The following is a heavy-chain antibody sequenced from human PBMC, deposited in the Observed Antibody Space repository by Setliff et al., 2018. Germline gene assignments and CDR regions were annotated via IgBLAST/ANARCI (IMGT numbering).Heavy chain of an antibody. CDR2: IGGSGSII. D-gene: IGHD3-10*01. V-gene: IGHV3-48*03. J-gene: IGHJ3*01. Sequence: GGSLRLSCAASGFTFSSFEMNWVRQAPGKGLDWVSYIGGSGSIISYADSVKGRFTVSRDNARNSLYLQMNSLSAEDTAVYYCARDRGLRGFDVWGQGTMVTVSS. CDR1: GFTFSSFE. CDR3: ARDRGLRGFDV.